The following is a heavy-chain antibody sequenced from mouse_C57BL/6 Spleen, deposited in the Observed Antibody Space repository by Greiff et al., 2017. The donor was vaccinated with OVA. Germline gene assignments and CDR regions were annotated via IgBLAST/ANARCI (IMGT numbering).Heavy chain of an antibody. CDR2: IWSGGST. CDR1: GFSFTSYG. V-gene: IGHV2-2*01. D-gene: IGHD4-1*01. Sequence: QVHVKQSGPGLVQPSQSLSITCTVSGFSFTSYGVHWVRQSPGKGLEWLGVIWSGGSTDYNAAFISRLSISKDNSKSQVFFKMNSLQADDTAIYYCARRGELGRNFDYWGQGTTLTVSS. J-gene: IGHJ2*01. CDR3: ARRGELGRNFDY.